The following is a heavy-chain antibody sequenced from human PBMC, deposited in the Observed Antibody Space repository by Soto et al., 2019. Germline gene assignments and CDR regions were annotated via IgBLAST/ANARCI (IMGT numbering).Heavy chain of an antibody. D-gene: IGHD3-9*01. J-gene: IGHJ5*02. CDR2: FDPEDGET. CDR1: GYTLTELS. CDR3: ATALRYFDSNWFDP. V-gene: IGHV1-24*01. Sequence: ASVKVSCKVSGYTLTELSMHWVRQAPGKGLEWMGGFDPEDGETTYAQKFQGRVTMTEDTSTDTAYMELSSLRSEDTAVYYCATALRYFDSNWFDPWGQGTLVTVSS.